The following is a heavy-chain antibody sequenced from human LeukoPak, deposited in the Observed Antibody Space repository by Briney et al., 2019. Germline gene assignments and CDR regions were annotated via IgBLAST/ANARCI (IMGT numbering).Heavy chain of an antibody. CDR3: AKAHGPYIPLHCDY. Sequence: GRSLRLSCAASGFTFDDYAMHWVRQAPGKGLEWVSGISWNSGSIGYADSVKGRFTISRDNAKNSLYLQMNSLRAEDTALYYCAKAHGPYIPLHCDYWGQGTLVTVSS. D-gene: IGHD2-2*02. J-gene: IGHJ4*02. CDR2: ISWNSGSI. V-gene: IGHV3-9*01. CDR1: GFTFDDYA.